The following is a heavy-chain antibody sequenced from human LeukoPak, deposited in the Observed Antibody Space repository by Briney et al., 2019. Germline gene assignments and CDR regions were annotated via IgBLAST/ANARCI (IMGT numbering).Heavy chain of an antibody. CDR3: GRDNYGRLDS. Sequence: GASVKVSCKASGYTFTGYYMHWVRQAPGQGLEWMGWINPNSGGTNYAQKFQGRVTMTKDSSISTVFMQLNSLKSDDTAVYYCGRDNYGRLDSWGQGTLVTVSS. D-gene: IGHD4-17*01. CDR1: GYTFTGYY. V-gene: IGHV1-2*02. CDR2: INPNSGGT. J-gene: IGHJ4*02.